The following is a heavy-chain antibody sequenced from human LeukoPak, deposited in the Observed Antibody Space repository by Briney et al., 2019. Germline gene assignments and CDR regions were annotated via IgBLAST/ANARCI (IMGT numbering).Heavy chain of an antibody. CDR2: ISSSSSTI. J-gene: IGHJ2*01. CDR1: GFTFSSYS. V-gene: IGHV3-48*01. CDR3: ARAGFRSGPWYFDL. D-gene: IGHD6-25*01. Sequence: GGSLRLSCAASGFTFSSYSMNWVRQAPGKGLEWVSYISSSSSTIYYADSVKGRFTISRDNAKNSLYLQMNSLRVEDTAVYYCARAGFRSGPWYFDLWGRGTLVTVSS.